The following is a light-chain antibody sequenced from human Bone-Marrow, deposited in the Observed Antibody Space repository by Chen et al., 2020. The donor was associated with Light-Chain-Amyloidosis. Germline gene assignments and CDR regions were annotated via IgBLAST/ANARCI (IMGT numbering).Light chain of an antibody. CDR3: QVWDRSSDRPV. V-gene: IGLV3-21*02. J-gene: IGLJ3*02. Sequence: SYVLPQPSSVSVAPGQTATLACGGNNIGSTSVHWYQQTPGQAPLLVVYDDSDRPSGIPERLSGSNSGTTATLTISRVEAGDEADYYCQVWDRSSDRPVFGGGTKLTVL. CDR2: DDS. CDR1: NIGSTS.